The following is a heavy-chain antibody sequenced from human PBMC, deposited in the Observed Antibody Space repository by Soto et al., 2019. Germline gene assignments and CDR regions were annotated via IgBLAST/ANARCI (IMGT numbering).Heavy chain of an antibody. CDR1: GGSISGGYYY. CDR3: ARARRSSWYNYYYGMDV. D-gene: IGHD6-13*01. J-gene: IGHJ6*02. CDR2: INHSGST. Sequence: SETLCVTCPVAGGSISGGYYYWSWIRQPPGKGLEWIGEINHSGSTNYNPSLKSRVTISVDTSKNQFSLKLSSVTAADTAVYYCARARRSSWYNYYYGMDVWGQGTTVTVSS. V-gene: IGHV4-34*01.